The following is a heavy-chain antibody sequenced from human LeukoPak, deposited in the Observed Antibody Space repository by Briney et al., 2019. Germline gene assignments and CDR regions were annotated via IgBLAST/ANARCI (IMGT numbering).Heavy chain of an antibody. CDR1: GCIFRSHT. CDR2: ISDSGVGT. J-gene: IGHJ4*02. V-gene: IGHV3-23*01. Sequence: PGGSLRLSCAASGCIFRSHTMNGGLQAPGKGLEWVSGISDSGVGTDYAGSVKGRFTVSRDNSKNTLYLQMNSLRAEDTAIYYCGKAPTYFDLWGRGTLVTVSS. CDR3: GKAPTYFDL.